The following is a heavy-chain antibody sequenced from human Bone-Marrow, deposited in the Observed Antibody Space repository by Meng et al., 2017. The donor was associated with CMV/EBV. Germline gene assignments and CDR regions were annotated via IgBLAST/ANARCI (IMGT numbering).Heavy chain of an antibody. J-gene: IGHJ4*02. D-gene: IGHD2-15*01. V-gene: IGHV4-38-2*02. CDR2: IYHSGST. CDR3: ARSPYCSGWSCRPHNYLVY. Sequence: LTPSCTPSGQSISSGYYWGWSRQPPGKGLEWIGSIYHSGSTYYNPSLKSRVTISVDTSKNQFSLKLYSVIAADTAVYCCARSPYCSGWSCRPHNYLVYWGQGTLVTVSS. CDR1: GQSISSGYY.